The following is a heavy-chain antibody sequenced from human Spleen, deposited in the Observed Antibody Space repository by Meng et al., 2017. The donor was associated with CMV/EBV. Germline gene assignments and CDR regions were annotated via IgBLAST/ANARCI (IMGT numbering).Heavy chain of an antibody. D-gene: IGHD7-27*01. CDR2: FHPNTGGT. J-gene: IGHJ4*02. V-gene: IGHV1-2*02. CDR3: ARDHNWGPDY. CDR1: GYTFGGHF. Sequence: ASVKVSCKASGYTFGGHFMHWVRQAPGQGLEWMGWFHPNTGGTNHAQSFQGRVTMTGDTSIRTVYMELSSLRSDDTAIYYCARDHNWGPDYWGQGTLVTVS.